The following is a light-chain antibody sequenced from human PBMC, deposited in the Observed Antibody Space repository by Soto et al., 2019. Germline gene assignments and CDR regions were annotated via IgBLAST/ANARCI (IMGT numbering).Light chain of an antibody. CDR2: DAS. CDR3: QEYTTYSRT. CDR1: QSISSW. V-gene: IGKV1-5*01. J-gene: IGKJ1*01. Sequence: DIPMTQSPSTLSASVGDRVTITCRASQSISSWLAWYQQKPGKAPKVLIYDASTLESGVPSRFSGGGSGTEFTLTITSLQPDDCATYYCQEYTTYSRTFGQGTKVEVK.